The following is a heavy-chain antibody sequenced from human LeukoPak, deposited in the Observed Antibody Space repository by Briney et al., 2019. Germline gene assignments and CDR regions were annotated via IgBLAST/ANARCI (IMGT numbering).Heavy chain of an antibody. CDR1: GSSISSSSYY. D-gene: IGHD4-17*01. CDR2: IYYSGST. CDR3: ARLYDYGDCFDY. J-gene: IGHJ4*02. Sequence: SETLSLTCTVSGSSISSSSYYWGWIRQPLGKGLEWIGTIYYSGSTYYNPSLKSRVTISVDTSKNQFSLKLSSVTAADTAVYYCARLYDYGDCFDYWGQGTLVTVSS. V-gene: IGHV4-39*01.